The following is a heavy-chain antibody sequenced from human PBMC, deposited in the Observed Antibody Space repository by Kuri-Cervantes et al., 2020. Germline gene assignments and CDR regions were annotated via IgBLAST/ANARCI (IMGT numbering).Heavy chain of an antibody. V-gene: IGHV3-7*01. Sequence: GESLKISCAASGFIFNTYWMSWVRQAPGKGPEWVANIKQDGSEENYVDSVKGRFTISRDNAENSLYLQMNSLGVEDTAVYYCARGSVLQLWFLFDYWGQGTLVTVSS. CDR2: IKQDGSEE. J-gene: IGHJ4*02. CDR3: ARGSVLQLWFLFDY. D-gene: IGHD5-18*01. CDR1: GFIFNTYW.